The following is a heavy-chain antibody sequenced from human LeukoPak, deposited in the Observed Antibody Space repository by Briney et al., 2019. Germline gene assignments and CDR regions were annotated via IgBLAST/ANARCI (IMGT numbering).Heavy chain of an antibody. CDR3: ARVTGIRRGYGLDY. CDR1: GYTFTGYY. CDR2: INPNSGGT. D-gene: IGHD3-22*01. Sequence: VASVKVSCKASGYTFTGYYMHWVRQAPGQGLEWMGWINPNSGGTNYAQKFQGRVTMTRDTSISTAYMELSRLRSDDTAVYYCARVTGIRRGYGLDYWGQGTLVTVSS. J-gene: IGHJ4*02. V-gene: IGHV1-2*02.